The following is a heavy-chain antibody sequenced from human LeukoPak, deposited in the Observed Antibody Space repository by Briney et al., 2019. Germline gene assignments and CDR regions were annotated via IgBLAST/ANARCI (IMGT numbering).Heavy chain of an antibody. D-gene: IGHD4-17*01. CDR2: INSDGSST. CDR3: AKVTAVTNTGALDY. J-gene: IGHJ4*02. V-gene: IGHV3-74*01. CDR1: GFTFSSYW. Sequence: PGGSLRLSCAASGFTFSSYWMHWDRQAPGKGLVWVSRINSDGSSTTYADSVKGRFTISRDNAKNTLYLQMNSLRVDDTAVYYCAKVTAVTNTGALDYWGQGTLVTVSS.